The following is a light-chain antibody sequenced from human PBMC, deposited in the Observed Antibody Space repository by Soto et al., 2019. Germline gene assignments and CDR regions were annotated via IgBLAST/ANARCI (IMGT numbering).Light chain of an antibody. V-gene: IGKV3-15*01. Sequence: EIVMTQSPATLSVSPGERATLSCMASQSVTSNFAWYQQKPGQAPRLLIYDASTRATGIPARFSGSGSGTEFTLTISSLQSEDFAVYYCQQYNNWPPWTFGRGTKV. CDR2: DAS. CDR3: QQYNNWPPWT. J-gene: IGKJ1*01. CDR1: QSVTSN.